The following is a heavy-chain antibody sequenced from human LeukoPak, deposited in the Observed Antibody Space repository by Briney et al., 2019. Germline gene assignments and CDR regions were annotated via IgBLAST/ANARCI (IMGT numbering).Heavy chain of an antibody. Sequence: PGRSLRLSCAASGFTFDDYAMHWVRQAPGKGLEWVSGISWNSGSIGYADSVKGRFTISRDNAKNSLYLQMNSLRAEDTALYYCARGGPQYYSGTNCYLVDYWGHGTLVTVSS. CDR2: ISWNSGSI. D-gene: IGHD2-2*01. CDR3: ARGGPQYYSGTNCYLVDY. CDR1: GFTFDDYA. J-gene: IGHJ4*01. V-gene: IGHV3-9*01.